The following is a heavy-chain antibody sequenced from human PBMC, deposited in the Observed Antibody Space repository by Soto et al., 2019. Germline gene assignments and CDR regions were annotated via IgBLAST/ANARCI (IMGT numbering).Heavy chain of an antibody. J-gene: IGHJ4*02. CDR1: GGSFSGYY. CDR2: INHSGST. D-gene: IGHD5-12*01. CDR3: ARGRGSVHWLRHRSDDY. Sequence: QVQLQQWGAGLLKPSETLSLTCAVYGGSFSGYYWSWIRQPPGKGLEWIGEINHSGSTNYNPSLKSRVTISVDTSKNQFSLKLSAVTAADTAVYYCARGRGSVHWLRHRSDDYWGQGTLVTVSS. V-gene: IGHV4-34*01.